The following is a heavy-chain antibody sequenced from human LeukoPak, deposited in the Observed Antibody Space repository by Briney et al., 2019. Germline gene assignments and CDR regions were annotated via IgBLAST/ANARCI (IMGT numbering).Heavy chain of an antibody. V-gene: IGHV1-69*05. CDR3: AREAAGDYLPGH. CDR1: GYTFSSYA. CDR2: IIPIFGTA. J-gene: IGHJ4*02. Sequence: SVKVSCKASGYTFSSYAISWVRQAPGQGLEWMGRIIPIFGTANYAQKFQGRVTITTDESTSTAYMELSSLRSEDTAVYYCAREAAGDYLPGHWGQGTLVTVSS. D-gene: IGHD4-17*01.